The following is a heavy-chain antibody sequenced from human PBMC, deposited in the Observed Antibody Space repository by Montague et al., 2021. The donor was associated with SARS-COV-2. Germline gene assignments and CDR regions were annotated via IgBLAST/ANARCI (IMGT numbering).Heavy chain of an antibody. D-gene: IGHD3-16*02. CDR3: ARDLIVYDYVWGSYRPYGMDV. Sequence: SETLSLTCTVSGGSISSYYWSWIRQPAGKGLEWIGRIYTSGSTNYNPSLKSRVTMSVDTSKNQFSLKLGSVTAADTAVYYCARDLIVYDYVWGSYRPYGMDVWGQGTTVTVSS. CDR2: IYTSGST. J-gene: IGHJ6*02. V-gene: IGHV4-4*07. CDR1: GGSISSYY.